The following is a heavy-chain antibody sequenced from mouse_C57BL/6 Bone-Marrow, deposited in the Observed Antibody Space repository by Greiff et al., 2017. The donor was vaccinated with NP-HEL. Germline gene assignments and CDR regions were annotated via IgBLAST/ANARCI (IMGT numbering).Heavy chain of an antibody. D-gene: IGHD4-1*01. CDR1: GYTFTSYT. J-gene: IGHJ2*01. Sequence: QVQLQQSGAELARPGASVKMSCKASGYTFTSYTMHWVKQRPGQGLEWIGYINPSSGYTKYNQKFKDKATLTADKSSSTAYMQLSSLTSEDSAVYYCARSPTNWGNFDYWGQGTTLTVSS. V-gene: IGHV1-4*01. CDR2: INPSSGYT. CDR3: ARSPTNWGNFDY.